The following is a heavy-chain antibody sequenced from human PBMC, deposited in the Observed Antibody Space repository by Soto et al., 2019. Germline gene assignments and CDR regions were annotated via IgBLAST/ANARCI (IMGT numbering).Heavy chain of an antibody. V-gene: IGHV4-31*03. Sequence: LSLTCTVAGGSISSGGYYWSWSRQHPGKGLEWIGYIYYSGSTYYNPSLKSRVTISVDTSKNQFSLKLSSVTAADTAVYYCASSVISSGWYPNWFDPWGQGTLVTV. J-gene: IGHJ5*02. CDR2: IYYSGST. CDR1: GGSISSGGYY. CDR3: ASSVISSGWYPNWFDP. D-gene: IGHD6-19*01.